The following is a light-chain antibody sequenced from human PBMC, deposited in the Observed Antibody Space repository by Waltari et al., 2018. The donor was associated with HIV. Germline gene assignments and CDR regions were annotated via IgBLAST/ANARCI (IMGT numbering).Light chain of an antibody. J-gene: IGLJ3*02. V-gene: IGLV2-8*01. CDR1: SSDIGAYDF. CDR2: EVT. CDR3: SSYGDSLRVL. Sequence: QSALTQPPSASGSLGHSVTISCTGSSSDIGAYDFVLWFQQHPQSPPTLLLYEVTRRPSTFSDRFSGSRSANTAFLTVAGLQPDDEATYFCSSYGDSLRVLFGGGTNVTVL.